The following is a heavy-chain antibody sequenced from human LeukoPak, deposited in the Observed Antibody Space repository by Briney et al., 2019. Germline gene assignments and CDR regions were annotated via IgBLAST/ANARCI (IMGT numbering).Heavy chain of an antibody. CDR1: GFTFSSYW. CDR3: ARSKYQLDL. D-gene: IGHD2-2*01. V-gene: IGHV3-74*01. J-gene: IGHJ4*02. CDR2: INTDGSIT. Sequence: GGSLRLSCAASGFTFSSYWMHWVRQVPGKGLVWVSRINTDGSITTYADSVKGRFTISRDNAKNTVYLQMNSLRAEDTAVYFCARSKYQLDLWGQGTLVTVSS.